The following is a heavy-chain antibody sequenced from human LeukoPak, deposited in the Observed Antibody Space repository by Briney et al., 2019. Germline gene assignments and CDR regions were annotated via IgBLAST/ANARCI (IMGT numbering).Heavy chain of an antibody. CDR1: GGSISSDRYY. Sequence: SETLSLTCTVSGGSISSDRYYWGWIRQPPGKGLEWFGNIHYSGSSYYNPSLESRVTISVDMSKNQFSLKLSSVIAADTAVYYCAKTPIADCSSSSCYGFDLWGRGTLVTVSS. V-gene: IGHV4-39*07. CDR2: IHYSGSS. CDR3: AKTPIADCSSSSCYGFDL. D-gene: IGHD2-2*01. J-gene: IGHJ2*01.